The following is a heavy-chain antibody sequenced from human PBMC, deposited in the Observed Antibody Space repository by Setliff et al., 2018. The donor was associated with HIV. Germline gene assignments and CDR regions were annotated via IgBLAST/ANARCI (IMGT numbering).Heavy chain of an antibody. J-gene: IGHJ3*02. CDR3: VRGPHTSSWYGGYAFDI. Sequence: SETLSLTCTVSGDSITSYYWSWIRQPPGKGLEWIGYIYYTGSTTYNPSLKSRVTMSGDTSKNKVSLKLRSVSAADTAVYYCVRGPHTSSWYGGYAFDIWGQGTMVTVSS. V-gene: IGHV4-59*01. CDR1: GDSITSYY. D-gene: IGHD6-13*01. CDR2: IYYTGST.